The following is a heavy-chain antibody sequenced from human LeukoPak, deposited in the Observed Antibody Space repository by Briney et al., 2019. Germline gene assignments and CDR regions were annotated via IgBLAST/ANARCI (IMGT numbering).Heavy chain of an antibody. CDR3: AREPSGGCSSTSCRYNWFDP. V-gene: IGHV1-69*05. J-gene: IGHJ5*02. CDR1: GGTFSSYA. CDR2: IIPIFGTA. Sequence: ASVKVSCKASGGTFSSYAISWVRQAPGQGLEWMGGIIPIFGTANYAQKFRGRVTITTDESTSTAYMELSSLRSEDTAEYYCAREPSGGCSSTSCRYNWFDPWGQGTLVTVSS. D-gene: IGHD2-2*01.